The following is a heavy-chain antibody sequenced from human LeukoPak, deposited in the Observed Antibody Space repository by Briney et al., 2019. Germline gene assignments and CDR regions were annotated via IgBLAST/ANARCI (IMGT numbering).Heavy chain of an antibody. V-gene: IGHV4-38-2*02. CDR3: ARPYYDSSGYHYLRDAFDI. CDR1: GYSISSGYY. J-gene: IGHJ3*02. Sequence: SETLSLTCTVSGYSISSGYYWGWIRQPPGKGLEWIGSIYHSGSTYYNPSLKSRVTISVDTSKNQFSLKLSSVTAADTAVYYCARPYYDSSGYHYLRDAFDIWGQGTMVTVSS. D-gene: IGHD3-22*01. CDR2: IYHSGST.